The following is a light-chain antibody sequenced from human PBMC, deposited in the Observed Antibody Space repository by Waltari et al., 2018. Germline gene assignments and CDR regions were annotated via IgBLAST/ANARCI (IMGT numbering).Light chain of an antibody. V-gene: IGLV4-69*01. CDR3: ETGGHGTWV. CDR2: VNSDGSH. CDR1: SGHSSNV. J-gene: IGLJ3*02. Sequence: QLVVTQSPSASAPLGASVKLTCTLSSGHSSNVIAWLQQRPEKGPRYLMKVNSDGSHRRGDEFPDRFSGSSSGAERYLTISSLQSDDEADYYCETGGHGTWVFGGGTKLTVL.